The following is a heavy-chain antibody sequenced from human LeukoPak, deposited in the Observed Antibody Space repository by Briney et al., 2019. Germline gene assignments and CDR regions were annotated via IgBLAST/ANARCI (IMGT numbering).Heavy chain of an antibody. V-gene: IGHV3-7*01. CDR2: IKQDGSDK. D-gene: IGHD6-19*01. CDR3: VRGSGWLTEK. J-gene: IGHJ4*02. CDR1: GFTFNTYS. Sequence: PGRSLRLSCIASGFTFNTYSMHWVRQAPGKGLEWVANIKQDGSDKNYVDSVEGRFTISRDNAKSSLYLQMTSLRGEDTAVYYCVRGSGWLTEKWGQGTLVTVSS.